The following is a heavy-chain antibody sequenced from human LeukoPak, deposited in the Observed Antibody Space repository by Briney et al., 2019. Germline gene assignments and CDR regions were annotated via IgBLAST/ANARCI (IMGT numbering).Heavy chain of an antibody. D-gene: IGHD6-19*01. J-gene: IGHJ4*02. V-gene: IGHV3-9*01. CDR2: ISWNSGSI. Sequence: PGGSLRLSCAASGFTFDDYAMHRVRQAPGKGLEWVSGISWNSGSIGYADSVKGRFTVSRDNAKNSLYLQMNSLRAEDTAVYYCARARPNSGWRVDYWGQGTLVTVSS. CDR3: ARARPNSGWRVDY. CDR1: GFTFDDYA.